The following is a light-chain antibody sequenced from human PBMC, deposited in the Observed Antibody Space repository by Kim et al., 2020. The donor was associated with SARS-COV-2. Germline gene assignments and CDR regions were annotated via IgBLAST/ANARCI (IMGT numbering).Light chain of an antibody. J-gene: IGLJ7*01. CDR1: ILRGSY. Sequence: LGHPVTITCQGTILRGSYATCHQQRPGQAPIVLLYGNNKRPSGIPARFSGSTTRSTASLTITGAQAEDGAGYFCSSRDGSGNDIIFGGGTQLTVL. CDR2: GNN. CDR3: SSRDGSGNDII. V-gene: IGLV3-19*01.